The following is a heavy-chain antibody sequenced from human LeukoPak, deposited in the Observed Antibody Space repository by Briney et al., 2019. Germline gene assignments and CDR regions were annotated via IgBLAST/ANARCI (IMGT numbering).Heavy chain of an antibody. CDR2: MNPNSGNT. D-gene: IGHD6-19*01. CDR1: GGTFSSYA. Sequence: GASVKVSCKASGGTFSSYAISWVRQATGQGLEWMGWMNPNSGNTGYAQKFQGRVTMTRNTSISTAYMELSSLRSEDTAVYYCARSLPRMVAGRSYGMDVWGQGTTVTVSS. J-gene: IGHJ6*02. CDR3: ARSLPRMVAGRSYGMDV. V-gene: IGHV1-8*02.